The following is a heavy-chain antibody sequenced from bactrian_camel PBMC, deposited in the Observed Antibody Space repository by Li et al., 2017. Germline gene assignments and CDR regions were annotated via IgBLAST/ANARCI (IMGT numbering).Heavy chain of an antibody. CDR2: IDSDGTR. CDR3: GAHQAKDDSWCTLVLAAVSFGA. Sequence: HVQLVESGGGSVQAGGSLRLSCAASGNTYSSNCMAWFRQAPGKEREGVAVIDSDGTRRYADSVKGRFTISQDNAKNTLYLQMNSLKPDDTGMYYCGAHQAKDDSWCTLVLAAVSFGAQGQGTQVTVS. D-gene: IGHD3*01. J-gene: IGHJ6*01. V-gene: IGHV3S53*01. CDR1: GNTYSSNC.